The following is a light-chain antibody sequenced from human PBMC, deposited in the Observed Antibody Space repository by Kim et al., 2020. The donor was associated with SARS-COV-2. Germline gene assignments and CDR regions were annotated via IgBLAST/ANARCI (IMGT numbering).Light chain of an antibody. CDR1: QSVSSY. CDR3: QQRYSWWT. V-gene: IGKV3-11*01. J-gene: IGKJ1*01. CDR2: DAS. Sequence: EVVLTQSPATLSLSPGERATLSCRASQSVSSYLAWYQQKPGQAPRLLIYDASNRATGIPTRFSGSGSGTDFTLTISSLEPEDSAVYYCQQRYSWWTFGQGTKVDIK.